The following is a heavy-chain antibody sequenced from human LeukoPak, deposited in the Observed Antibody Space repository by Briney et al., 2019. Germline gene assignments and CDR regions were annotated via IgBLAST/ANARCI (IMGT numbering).Heavy chain of an antibody. J-gene: IGHJ4*02. V-gene: IGHV3-15*01. CDR1: GFTDSNAW. CDR3: TTDKYSSGWYGGFDN. CDR2: IKSKTDGGAT. Sequence: GGSLRLSCAASGFTDSNAWMSWVRQAPGKGLEWVGRIKSKTDGGATDYAAPVKGRFTISRDDSKNTLYLQMNSLKSEDTAVYYCTTDKYSSGWYGGFDNWGQGTLVTVSS. D-gene: IGHD6-19*01.